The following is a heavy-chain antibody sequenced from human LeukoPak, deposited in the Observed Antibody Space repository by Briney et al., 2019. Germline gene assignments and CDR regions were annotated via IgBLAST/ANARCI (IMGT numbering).Heavy chain of an antibody. Sequence: SETLSLTCTVSGGSISNYYWSWIRQPPGEGLEWIGHIYSSGRTIYNPSLKSRVTISVDTSKNQFSLKLSSVTATDTAVYFCARHWGSGTYPLDHWGQGILVTVSS. J-gene: IGHJ4*02. CDR3: ARHWGSGTYPLDH. D-gene: IGHD3-10*01. CDR2: IYSSGRT. V-gene: IGHV4-4*09. CDR1: GGSISNYY.